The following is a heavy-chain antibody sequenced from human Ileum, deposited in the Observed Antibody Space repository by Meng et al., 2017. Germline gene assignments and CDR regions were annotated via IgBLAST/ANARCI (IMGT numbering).Heavy chain of an antibody. D-gene: IGHD3-22*01. CDR3: ARDRDSSGYYPY. V-gene: IGHV4-30-4*01. CDR2: IYYSGST. Sequence: QVQLQESGPGLVKPSQTLFLPCTVPGGSISSGDYYWSWIRQPPGKGLEWIGYIYYSGSTYYNPSLKSRLTISVDTSKNQFSLKLSSVTAADTAVYYCARDRDSSGYYPYWGQGTLVTVSS. CDR1: GGSISSGDYY. J-gene: IGHJ4*02.